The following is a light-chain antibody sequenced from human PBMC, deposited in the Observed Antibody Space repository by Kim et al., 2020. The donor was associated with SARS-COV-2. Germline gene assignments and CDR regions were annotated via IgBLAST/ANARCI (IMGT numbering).Light chain of an antibody. V-gene: IGLV3-1*01. CDR2: QDD. Sequence: PGRTASITGASDNLGDKYFSSCKQQPGECAEVLILQDDRRRAGVAGRFSGSNSGNTATLTISGTQEMDEADYYCQGWDRSSRNYVLGAGTKVTVL. CDR3: QGWDRSSRNYV. J-gene: IGLJ1*01. CDR1: NLGDKY.